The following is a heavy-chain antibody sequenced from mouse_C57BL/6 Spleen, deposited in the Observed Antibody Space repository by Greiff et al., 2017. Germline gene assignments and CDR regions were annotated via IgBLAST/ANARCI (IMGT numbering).Heavy chain of an antibody. CDR1: GFTFSSYG. D-gene: IGHD2-13*01. CDR3: AGGESNYGYFDV. V-gene: IGHV5-6*01. CDR2: ISSGGSYT. Sequence: EVMLVESGGDLVKPGGSLKLSCAASGFTFSSYGMSWVRQTPDKRLEWVATISSGGSYTYYPDSVKGRFTISIDKAKNTLYLQMSSLKSEDTAMYYCAGGESNYGYFDVWGTGTTVTVSS. J-gene: IGHJ1*03.